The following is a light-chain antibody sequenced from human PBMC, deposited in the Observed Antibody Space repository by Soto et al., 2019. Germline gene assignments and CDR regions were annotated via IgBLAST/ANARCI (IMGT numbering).Light chain of an antibody. CDR2: DAS. CDR1: QSVNSN. J-gene: IGKJ1*01. V-gene: IGKV3-15*01. Sequence: EIVMTQSPATLSVSPGEGATLSCRASQSVNSNLAWYQQTRGQAPRLLMFDASTRATGIPARFSGSGSGTELTLTISSLQSEDFAIYYCQQYNNWPRTFGQGTKVEIK. CDR3: QQYNNWPRT.